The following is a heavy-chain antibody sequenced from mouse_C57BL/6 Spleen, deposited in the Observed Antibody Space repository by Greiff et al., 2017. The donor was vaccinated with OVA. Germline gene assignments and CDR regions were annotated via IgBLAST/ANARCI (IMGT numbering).Heavy chain of an antibody. CDR3: ASSLDGYCKVLDY. V-gene: IGHV1-69*01. CDR1: GYTFTSYW. J-gene: IGHJ2*01. Sequence: VQLQQPGAELVMPGASVKLSCKASGYTFTSYWMHWVKQRPGQGLEWIGEIDPSDSYTNYNQKFKGKSTLTVDKSSSTAYMQLSSLTSEDSAVYYCASSLDGYCKVLDYWGQGTTLTVSS. CDR2: IDPSDSYT. D-gene: IGHD2-3*01.